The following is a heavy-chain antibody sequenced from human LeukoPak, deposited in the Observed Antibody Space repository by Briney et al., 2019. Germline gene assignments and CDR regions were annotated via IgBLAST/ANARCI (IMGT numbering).Heavy chain of an antibody. J-gene: IGHJ4*02. Sequence: PSETLSLTCTVSGGSISSYYWSWIRQPPGKGLEWIGYIYSSGSTNYNPSLKSRVTISADTSKNQFSLKLSSVTAADTAVYYCAGSGDSSGWYSYYWGQGTLVTVSS. V-gene: IGHV4-59*03. CDR1: GGSISSYY. CDR3: AGSGDSSGWYSYY. CDR2: IYSSGST. D-gene: IGHD6-19*01.